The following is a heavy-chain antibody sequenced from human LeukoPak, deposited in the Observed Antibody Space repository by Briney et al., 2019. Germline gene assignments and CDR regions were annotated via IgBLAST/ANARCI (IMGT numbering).Heavy chain of an antibody. CDR3: AREVSADYYDSSGYFDY. Sequence: PGGSLRLSCVASGFTFSTYWMTWVRQAPGKGLEWVANIKQDGGEQFYVDSVKGRFTISRDNAKNSLYLQMNSLRAEDTAVYYCAREVSADYYDSSGYFDYWGQGTLVTVSS. D-gene: IGHD3-22*01. CDR2: IKQDGGEQ. J-gene: IGHJ4*02. V-gene: IGHV3-7*01. CDR1: GFTFSTYW.